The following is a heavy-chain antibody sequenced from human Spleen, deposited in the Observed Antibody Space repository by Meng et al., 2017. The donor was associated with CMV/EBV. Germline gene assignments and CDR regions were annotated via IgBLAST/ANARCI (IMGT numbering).Heavy chain of an antibody. CDR1: GCTFSNYW. CDR3: TRDLHWNSVDY. CDR2: INIDGSKT. Sequence: VRREGAGRGSIHPGVPLRLSCASSGCTFSNYWIPWCRQAPGKGLMWVSRINIDGSKTTHADSVKGRFTISRDNAKNTVYLQMNSLRAEDTAVYYCTRDLHWNSVDYWGQGTLVTVSS. V-gene: IGHV3-74*03. J-gene: IGHJ4*02. D-gene: IGHD1-7*01.